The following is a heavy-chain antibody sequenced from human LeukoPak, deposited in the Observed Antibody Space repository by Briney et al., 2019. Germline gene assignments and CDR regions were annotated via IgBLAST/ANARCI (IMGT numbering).Heavy chain of an antibody. J-gene: IGHJ4*02. V-gene: IGHV1-46*03. CDR2: INPSGGST. D-gene: IGHD3-10*01. Sequence: ASVKVSCKASGYIFTSYYIQWVRQAPGRGLEWMGVINPSGGSTNYAQKFQGRVTMSRDTSTSTVYMELSSLRSEDTAVYYCTRNDASGLDYWGQGTLVTVSS. CDR3: TRNDASGLDY. CDR1: GYIFTSYY.